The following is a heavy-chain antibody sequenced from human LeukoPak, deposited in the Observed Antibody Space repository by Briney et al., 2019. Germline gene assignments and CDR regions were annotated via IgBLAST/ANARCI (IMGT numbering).Heavy chain of an antibody. V-gene: IGHV3-21*01. Sequence: GGSLRLSCAASGFTFSSYSMNWVRQAPGKGLEWVSSISSSSSYIYYADSVKGRFTISRDNAKNSLYLQMNSLRAEDTAVYYCARDGAGPGRAFDIWSQGTMVTVSS. CDR2: ISSSSSYI. CDR1: GFTFSSYS. CDR3: ARDGAGPGRAFDI. J-gene: IGHJ3*02.